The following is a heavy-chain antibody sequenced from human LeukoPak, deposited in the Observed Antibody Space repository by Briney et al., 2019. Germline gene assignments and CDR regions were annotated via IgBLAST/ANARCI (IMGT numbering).Heavy chain of an antibody. CDR2: ITGSGGRT. D-gene: IGHD6-13*01. CDR1: GFTFSSYA. Sequence: PGGSLRLSCAASGFTFSSYAMSWVRQAPGKGLEWVSGITGSGGRTYYADSVKGRFTISRDNSKNTLYLQMNSQRAEDTGLYYCAKSVGAAGGRGEYLQHWGQGTLVTVSS. J-gene: IGHJ1*01. CDR3: AKSVGAAGGRGEYLQH. V-gene: IGHV3-23*01.